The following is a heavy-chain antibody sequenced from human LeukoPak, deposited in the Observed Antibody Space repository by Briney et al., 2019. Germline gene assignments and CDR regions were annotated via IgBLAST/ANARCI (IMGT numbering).Heavy chain of an antibody. D-gene: IGHD1-14*01. CDR1: GFTFSSYA. J-gene: IGHJ4*02. CDR3: AKPAKTDYADY. V-gene: IGHV3-23*01. CDR2: SNT. Sequence: GGSLRLSCAASGFTFSSYAMNWVRQVPGKGLEWVSSSNTYYADSVKSRFTISRDNSKNTLYLQMNSLRADDTAVYYCAKPAKTDYADYWGQGTLVTVSS.